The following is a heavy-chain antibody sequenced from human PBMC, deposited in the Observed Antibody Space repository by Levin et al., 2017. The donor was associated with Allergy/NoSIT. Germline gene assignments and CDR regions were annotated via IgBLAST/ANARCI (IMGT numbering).Heavy chain of an antibody. Sequence: ASVKVSCAASGFTFSSYWMSWVRQAPGKGLEWVANIKQDGSEKYYVDSVKGRFTISRDNAKNSLYLQMNSLRAEDTAVYYCARATITYRFWGQGTLVTVSS. CDR3: ARATITYRF. J-gene: IGHJ4*02. V-gene: IGHV3-7*01. CDR2: IKQDGSEK. D-gene: IGHD1-14*01. CDR1: GFTFSSYW.